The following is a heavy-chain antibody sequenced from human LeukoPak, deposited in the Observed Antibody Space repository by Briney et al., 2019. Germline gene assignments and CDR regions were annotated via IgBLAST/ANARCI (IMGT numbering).Heavy chain of an antibody. Sequence: QPGGSLRLSCVASGFTFRRYEMNWVRQAPGKGLEWLSYISGSGRTIFYGDSVKGRFTISRDNTKNSLYLQINSLRAEDTAVYYCARVALDSSGDNYGQGAFDYWGQGTLVTVSS. V-gene: IGHV3-48*03. J-gene: IGHJ4*02. CDR3: ARVALDSSGDNYGQGAFDY. CDR2: ISGSGRTI. D-gene: IGHD3-22*01. CDR1: GFTFRRYE.